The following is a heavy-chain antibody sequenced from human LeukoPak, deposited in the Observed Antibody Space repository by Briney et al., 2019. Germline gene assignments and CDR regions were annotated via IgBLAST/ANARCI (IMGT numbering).Heavy chain of an antibody. Sequence: SETLSLTCAVYGGSFSGYYWSWIRQPPGKGLEWIGEINHSGSTNYNPSLKSRVTISVDTSKNQFSLKLSSVTAADTAVYYCARLGVASAFDYWGQGTLVTVSS. CDR1: GGSFSGYY. D-gene: IGHD6-13*01. J-gene: IGHJ4*02. V-gene: IGHV4-34*01. CDR3: ARLGVASAFDY. CDR2: INHSGST.